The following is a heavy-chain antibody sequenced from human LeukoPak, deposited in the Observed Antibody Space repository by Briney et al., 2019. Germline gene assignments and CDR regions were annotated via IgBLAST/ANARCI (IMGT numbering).Heavy chain of an antibody. J-gene: IGHJ4*02. D-gene: IGHD2-15*01. CDR3: ARDHDCSGGSCHSN. CDR2: MNPNSGNT. CDR1: GYTFTSYD. V-gene: IGHV1-8*01. Sequence: GASVKVSCKASGYTFTSYDINWVRQATGQGLEWMGWMNPNSGNTGYAQKFQGGVTMTRNTSISTAYMELSSLRSGDTAVYYCARDHDCSGGSCHSNWGQGTLVTVSS.